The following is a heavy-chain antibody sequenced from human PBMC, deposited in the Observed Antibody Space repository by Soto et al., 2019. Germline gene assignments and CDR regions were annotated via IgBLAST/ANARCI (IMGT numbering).Heavy chain of an antibody. D-gene: IGHD5-12*01. J-gene: IGHJ5*02. V-gene: IGHV5-51*01. CDR2: IYPGDSDT. CDR1: GYSFTNYW. CDR3: ARCAYSGTLNWFDP. Sequence: EVQLVQSGAEGKKPGESLKISCKGSGYSFTNYWIGWVRQMPGKGLEWMGSIYPGDSDTRYSPSFQGQVTISADKSITTAYMQWSSLEASDTAIYYCARCAYSGTLNWFDPWGQGTLVTVSS.